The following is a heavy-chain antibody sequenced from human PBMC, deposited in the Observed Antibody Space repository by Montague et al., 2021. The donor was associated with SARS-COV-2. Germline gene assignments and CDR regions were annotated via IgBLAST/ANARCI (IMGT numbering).Heavy chain of an antibody. J-gene: IGHJ3*02. CDR2: TTLRASA. CDR1: GGSFSDYY. V-gene: IGHV4-34*01. CDR3: ARGQVTVFVLLIMLHAAGPFDI. D-gene: IGHD3/OR15-3a*01. Sequence: SETLSLTCTVYGGSFSDYYWTWIRQPPGKGLEWIGETTLRASANYNPSLKSRVSISVDTSKNQFSLKLTSVTAADTDVYYRARGQVTVFVLLIMLHAAGPFDIWGQGTMVTVSS.